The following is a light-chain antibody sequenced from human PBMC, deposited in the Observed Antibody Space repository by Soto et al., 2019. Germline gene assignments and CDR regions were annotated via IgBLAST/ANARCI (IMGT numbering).Light chain of an antibody. J-gene: IGKJ5*01. CDR2: DAS. V-gene: IGKV3-20*01. CDR1: QSIDTRR. CDR3: QQYRSAPIT. Sequence: DIVMTQSPGTLSLPPGERATLSCRASQSIDTRRIAWFQQKPGKSPRLLISDASSRATGIPDRFSGSGSETDFTLTIRRLEPEDFAVYFCQQYRSAPITFGQGTRLEIK.